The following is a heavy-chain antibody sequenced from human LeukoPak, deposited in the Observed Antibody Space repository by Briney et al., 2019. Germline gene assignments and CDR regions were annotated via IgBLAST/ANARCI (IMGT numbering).Heavy chain of an antibody. CDR2: IDHSGST. CDR1: GGSFSGYY. CDR3: VSEVRGVLNYFDY. V-gene: IGHV4-34*01. Sequence: SETLSLTCAVYGGSFSGYYWSWIRQPPGKGLEWIGEIDHSGSTNYNPSLKSRVTISVDTSKNQFSLKLSSVTAADTAVYYCVSEVRGVLNYFDYWGQGTLVTVSS. J-gene: IGHJ4*02. D-gene: IGHD3-10*01.